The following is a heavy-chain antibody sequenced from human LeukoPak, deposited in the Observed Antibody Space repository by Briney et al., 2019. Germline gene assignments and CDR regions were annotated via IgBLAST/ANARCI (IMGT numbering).Heavy chain of an antibody. J-gene: IGHJ4*02. CDR1: GFTFTSYG. D-gene: IGHD4/OR15-4a*01. Sequence: GTSLRLSCAASGFTFTSYGLHWVRRPPGTGLEWVAVVYSDGSNKYYADSVRGRFTISRDNSKNTASLQMNSLRAEDTAMYYCARDWAGGASGFVDYWGQGTPVMVSS. CDR2: VYSDGSNK. CDR3: ARDWAGGASGFVDY. V-gene: IGHV3-33*01.